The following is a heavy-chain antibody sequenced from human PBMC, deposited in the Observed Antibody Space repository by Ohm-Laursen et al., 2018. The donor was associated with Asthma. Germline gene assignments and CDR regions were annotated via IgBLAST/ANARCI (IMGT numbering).Heavy chain of an antibody. J-gene: IGHJ4*02. CDR1: GFTVSSNY. V-gene: IGHV3-53*05. D-gene: IGHD3-3*01. CDR3: ARDVMEWYLPAFDF. Sequence: SLRLSCAASGFTVSSNYMSWVRQAPGKGLEWVSVIYSGGSTYYADSVNGRFTVSRDDSKNTLYLQMNSLRPDDTAVYYCARDVMEWYLPAFDFWGQGTLVTVSS. CDR2: IYSGGST.